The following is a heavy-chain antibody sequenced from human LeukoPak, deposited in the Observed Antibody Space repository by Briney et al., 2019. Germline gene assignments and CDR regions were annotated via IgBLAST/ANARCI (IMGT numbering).Heavy chain of an antibody. J-gene: IGHJ4*02. CDR3: AREGYGDYVPY. Sequence: PGGSLRLSCTASGFTFSRYSMNWVRQAPGKGLEWVSSITSGDTYIYYADSVKGRFTISRDNAKNSLFLQMDSLRSDDTAVYYCAREGYGDYVPYWGQGTLVTVSS. D-gene: IGHD4-17*01. CDR2: ITSGDTYI. CDR1: GFTFSRYS. V-gene: IGHV3-21*04.